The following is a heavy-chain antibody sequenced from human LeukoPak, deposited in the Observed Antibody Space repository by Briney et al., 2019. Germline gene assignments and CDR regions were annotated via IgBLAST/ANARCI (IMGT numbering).Heavy chain of an antibody. CDR2: ISAYNGNT. V-gene: IGHV1-18*01. D-gene: IGHD7-27*01. CDR1: GYTLTELS. J-gene: IGHJ4*02. CDR3: AREAGEFDY. Sequence: ASVKVSCKVSGYTLTELSMHWVRQAPGKGLEWMGWISAYNGNTNYAQKLQGRVTMTTDTSTSTAYMELRSLRSDDTAVYYCAREAGEFDYWGQGTLVTVSS.